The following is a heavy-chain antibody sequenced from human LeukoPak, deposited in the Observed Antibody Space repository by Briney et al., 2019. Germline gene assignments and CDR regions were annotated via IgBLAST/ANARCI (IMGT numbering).Heavy chain of an antibody. D-gene: IGHD1-26*01. CDR3: ARQGIVGAKRGGWFDY. J-gene: IGHJ4*02. V-gene: IGHV3-33*01. CDR1: GFTFSSYG. Sequence: QPGWSLRLSCAASGFTFSSYGMHWVRPAPGKGLEWVAVIWYDGSNENYADSVKGRFTISRDNSKKTMYLQMNSLRAEDTAVYYCARQGIVGAKRGGWFDYWGQGTLVTVSS. CDR2: IWYDGSNE.